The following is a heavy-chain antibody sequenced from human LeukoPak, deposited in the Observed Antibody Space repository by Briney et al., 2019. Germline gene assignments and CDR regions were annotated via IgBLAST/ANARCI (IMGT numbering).Heavy chain of an antibody. J-gene: IGHJ3*02. CDR2: ITWNSGSV. D-gene: IGHD3/OR15-3a*01. CDR1: GFTFHDYA. Sequence: PGGSLRLSCEAAGFTFHDYAMHWVRQVPKKGLEWDSGITWNSGSVLDADSVRGRFTISRDNAKNSLYLQMNSLRPEDMAFYYCAKGLGVASLIVDALDMWGQGTMVTV. CDR3: AKGLGVASLIVDALDM. V-gene: IGHV3-9*03.